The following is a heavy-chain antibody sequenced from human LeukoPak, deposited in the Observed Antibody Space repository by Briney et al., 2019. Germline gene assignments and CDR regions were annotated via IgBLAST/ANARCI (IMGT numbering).Heavy chain of an antibody. D-gene: IGHD6-19*01. CDR1: GYTFTSYY. V-gene: IGHV1-46*01. CDR3: AKDRDRTQWLRSFDY. Sequence: GASVKVSCKASGYTFTSYYMHWVRQAPGQGLEWMGIINPSGGSTSYAQKFQGRVTMTRDMSTSTVYMELSSLRSEDTAVYYCAKDRDRTQWLRSFDYWGQGTLVTVSS. CDR2: INPSGGST. J-gene: IGHJ4*02.